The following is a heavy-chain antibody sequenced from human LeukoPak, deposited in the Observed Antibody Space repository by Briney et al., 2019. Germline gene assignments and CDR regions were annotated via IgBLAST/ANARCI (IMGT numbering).Heavy chain of an antibody. J-gene: IGHJ4*02. CDR3: ARDAELLWFGDGYFDY. CDR2: IYYSGST. V-gene: IGHV4-59*01. D-gene: IGHD3-10*01. Sequence: SETLSLTCTVSGGSFSSYYWSWIRQPPGKGLEWIGYIYYSGSTDYNPSLKSRVTISVETSKNQFSLNLSSVTAADTAVYYCARDAELLWFGDGYFDYWGQGTLVTVSS. CDR1: GGSFSSYY.